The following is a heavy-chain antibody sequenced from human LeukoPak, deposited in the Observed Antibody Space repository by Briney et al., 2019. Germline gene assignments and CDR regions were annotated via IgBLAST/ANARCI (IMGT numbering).Heavy chain of an antibody. V-gene: IGHV1-2*04. J-gene: IGHJ4*02. CDR3: ARASYSGYDSSFDY. Sequence: ASVKVSCKASGYTFTGYYMHWVRQAPGQGLEWMGWINPNSSGTNYAQKFQGWVTMTRDTSISTAYMELSRLRSDDTAVYYCARASYSGYDSSFDYWGQGTRVTVSS. CDR1: GYTFTGYY. CDR2: INPNSSGT. D-gene: IGHD5-12*01.